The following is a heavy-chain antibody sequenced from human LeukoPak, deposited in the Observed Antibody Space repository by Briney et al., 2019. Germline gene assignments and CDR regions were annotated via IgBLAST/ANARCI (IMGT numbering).Heavy chain of an antibody. CDR3: ARVERVAAAGTAYYYYYMDV. J-gene: IGHJ6*03. CDR2: IYHNGST. D-gene: IGHD6-13*01. V-gene: IGHV4-38-2*01. CDR1: GYSISSGYY. Sequence: SETLSLTCAVSGYSISSGYYWGWIRQPPGKGLEWIGSIYHNGSTYYNPSLKSRVTISVDTSKNQFSLKLSSVTAADTAVCYCARVERVAAAGTAYYYYYMDVWGKGTTVTISS.